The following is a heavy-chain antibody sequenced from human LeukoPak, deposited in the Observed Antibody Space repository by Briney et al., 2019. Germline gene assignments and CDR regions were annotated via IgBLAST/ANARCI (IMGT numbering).Heavy chain of an antibody. D-gene: IGHD5-18*01. J-gene: IGHJ4*02. CDR2: IRSKAYGGTT. V-gene: IGHV3-49*04. CDR1: GFTFGDYA. CDR3: TRDSGYSYGYVLDY. Sequence: GGSLRLSCTASGFTFGDYAMSWVRQAPGKGLEWVGFIRSKAYGGTTENAASVKGRFTISRDDSKSIAYLQMNSLKTEDTAVYYCTRDSGYSYGYVLDYWGQGTLVTVSS.